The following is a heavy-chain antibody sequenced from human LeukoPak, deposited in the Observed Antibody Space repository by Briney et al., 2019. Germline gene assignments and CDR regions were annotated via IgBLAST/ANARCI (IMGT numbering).Heavy chain of an antibody. CDR2: IYTSGSI. V-gene: IGHV4-4*07. CDR1: GGSISSYY. Sequence: SETLSLTCTVSGGSISSYYWSWIRQPAGKGLEWIGRIYTSGSITYNPSLKSRVSMSVDTSKNQFSLKLSSVTAADTAVYYCARDSGTTGEVKFDPWGQGTLVAVSS. J-gene: IGHJ5*02. D-gene: IGHD3-10*01. CDR3: ARDSGTTGEVKFDP.